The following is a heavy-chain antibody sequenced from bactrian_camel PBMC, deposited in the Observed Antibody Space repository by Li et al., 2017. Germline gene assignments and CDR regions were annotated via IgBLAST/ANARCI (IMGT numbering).Heavy chain of an antibody. Sequence: HVQLVESGGGSVQAGGSLRLSCTAPGFTSNGCVLDWYRQAPGKEREFVSSIDIDGTTVYAESVKGRFTISIDNAKNTLYLQMNSLRTGDTAVYYCAIGLFADFGLGPGTQVTVS. CDR2: IDIDGTT. CDR1: GFTSNGCV. J-gene: IGHJ4*01. D-gene: IGHD5*01. V-gene: IGHV3S55*01.